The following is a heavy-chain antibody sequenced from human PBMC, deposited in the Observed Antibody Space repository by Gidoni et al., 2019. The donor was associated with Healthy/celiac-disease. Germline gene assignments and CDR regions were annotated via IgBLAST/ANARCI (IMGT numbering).Heavy chain of an antibody. CDR2: IYYSGST. CDR1: GGSISSSSYY. D-gene: IGHD2-2*01. CDR3: ARRAYCSSTSCYGGWFDP. V-gene: IGHV4-39*01. Sequence: QLQLQGSGPGLVKPSETLSLTCTVSGGSISSSSYYWGWIRQPPGKGLEWIGSIYYSGSTYYNPSLKSRVTISVDTSKNQFSLKLSSVTAADTAVYYCARRAYCSSTSCYGGWFDPWGQGTLVTVSS. J-gene: IGHJ5*02.